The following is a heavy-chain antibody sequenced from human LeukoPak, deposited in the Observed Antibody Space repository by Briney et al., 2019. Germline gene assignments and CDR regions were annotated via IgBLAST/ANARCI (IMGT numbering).Heavy chain of an antibody. CDR1: GFTFSSYW. V-gene: IGHV3-7*01. Sequence: GGSLRLSCAASGFTFSSYWMNWVRQAPGKGLEWVANINQDGSEKYYVDSVKGRFTISRDNAKNSLYLQMNSLRVEDTAVYYCARNYYDSSGSNWFDPWGQGTLVTVSS. CDR2: INQDGSEK. D-gene: IGHD3-22*01. J-gene: IGHJ5*02. CDR3: ARNYYDSSGSNWFDP.